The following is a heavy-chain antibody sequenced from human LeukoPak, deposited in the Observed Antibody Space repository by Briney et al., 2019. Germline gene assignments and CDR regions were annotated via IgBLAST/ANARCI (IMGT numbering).Heavy chain of an antibody. J-gene: IGHJ4*02. CDR2: IYPGDSNT. CDR3: ARQPLVRDCGGDCEFDY. Sequence: GESLKVSCKGSGYSFSNYWIGWVRQMPGKGLEWMGIIYPGDSNTRYSPSFQGQVTISADKSISTAYLQWTSLKASDTAIYYCARQPLVRDCGGDCEFDYWGQGTRVSVSS. CDR1: GYSFSNYW. V-gene: IGHV5-51*01. D-gene: IGHD2-21*02.